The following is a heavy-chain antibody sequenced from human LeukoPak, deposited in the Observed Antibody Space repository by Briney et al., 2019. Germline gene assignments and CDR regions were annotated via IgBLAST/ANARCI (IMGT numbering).Heavy chain of an antibody. CDR1: GGSISSGDYY. Sequence: SQTLSLTCTVSGGSISSGDYYWSWIRQPPGKGLEWIGSIYYSGSTYYNPSLKSRVTISVDTSKNQFSLKLSSVTAADTAVYYCARVNRIAATMDVWGKGTTVTVSS. CDR2: IYYSGST. D-gene: IGHD6-6*01. CDR3: ARVNRIAATMDV. J-gene: IGHJ6*03. V-gene: IGHV4-30-4*01.